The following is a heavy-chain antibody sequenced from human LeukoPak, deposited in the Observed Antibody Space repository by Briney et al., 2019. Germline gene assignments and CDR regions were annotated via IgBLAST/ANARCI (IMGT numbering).Heavy chain of an antibody. J-gene: IGHJ4*02. CDR1: GFTFYYNT. D-gene: IGHD5-18*01. V-gene: IGHV3-21*01. Sequence: PGGYVTDYRSGYGFTFYYNTMKRDRPAQGKGLEGVSSISSGRTYIYYAYAVKGRFTISRDNAKNSLHLQRNSLRAEDTAVYYCARENCPGCRGPYDYWSQGTLVTVSS. CDR2: ISSGRTYI. CDR3: ARENCPGCRGPYDY.